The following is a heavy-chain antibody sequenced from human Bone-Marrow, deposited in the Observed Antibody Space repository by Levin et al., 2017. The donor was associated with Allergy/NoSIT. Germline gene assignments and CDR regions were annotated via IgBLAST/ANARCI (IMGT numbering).Heavy chain of an antibody. J-gene: IGHJ4*02. D-gene: IGHD6-19*01. Sequence: GGSLRLSCAASGFTFSSYAMSWVRQAPGKGLEWVSSISGSGTITHYAESVKGRFTISRDTSKNMLHLQMNSLRAEDTAIYFCAKEGLAVAGYYFDSWGQGTLVTVSS. CDR2: ISGSGTIT. CDR3: AKEGLAVAGYYFDS. CDR1: GFTFSSYA. V-gene: IGHV3-23*01.